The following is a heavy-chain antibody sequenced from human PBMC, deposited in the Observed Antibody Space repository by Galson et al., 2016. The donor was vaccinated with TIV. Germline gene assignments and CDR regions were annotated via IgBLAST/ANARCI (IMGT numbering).Heavy chain of an antibody. D-gene: IGHD2/OR15-2a*01. Sequence: SLRLSCAASGFNFDVRWMSWLRQAPGKELEWVGRIRSGSEAGTTDYAATVKGRFTISRDDPKDTLYLQMNNLKIEDTAVYYCASFNTKDAFDSWGQGTLVIVSS. CDR2: IRSGSEAGTT. CDR3: ASFNTKDAFDS. CDR1: GFNFDVRW. V-gene: IGHV3-15*01. J-gene: IGHJ4*02.